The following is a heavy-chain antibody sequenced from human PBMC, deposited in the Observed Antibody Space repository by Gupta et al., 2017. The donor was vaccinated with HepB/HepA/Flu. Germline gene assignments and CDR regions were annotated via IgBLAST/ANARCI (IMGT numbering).Heavy chain of an antibody. Sequence: EVQLLESGGGLVQPGGSLRLSCAASGFPFSSYAMRWVRQAPGTGLEWVSAISGSGGSTYYADSVKGRFTISRDNSKNTLYLQMNSLRAEDTAVYYCAKVWYCSGGSCAGGSEDYWGQGTLVTVSS. D-gene: IGHD2-15*01. J-gene: IGHJ4*02. CDR1: GFPFSSYA. CDR2: ISGSGGST. V-gene: IGHV3-23*01. CDR3: AKVWYCSGGSCAGGSEDY.